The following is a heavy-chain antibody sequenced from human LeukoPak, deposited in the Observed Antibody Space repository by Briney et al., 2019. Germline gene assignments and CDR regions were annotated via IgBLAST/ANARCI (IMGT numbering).Heavy chain of an antibody. V-gene: IGHV3-66*02. CDR2: IYSGGST. J-gene: IGHJ3*02. CDR3: VKEHVDRAFTRSFEI. CDR1: GFTVSSNY. Sequence: GGSLRLSCAASGFTVSSNYMSWVRQAPGKGLEWVSVIYSGGSTYYADSVKGRFTISRDNSKNTLYLQMNSLRAEDTAVYYCVKEHVDRAFTRSFEIWGQGTVVTVSS. D-gene: IGHD3-10*01.